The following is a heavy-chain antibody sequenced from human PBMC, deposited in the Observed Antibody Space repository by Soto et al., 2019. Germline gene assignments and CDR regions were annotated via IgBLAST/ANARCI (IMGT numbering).Heavy chain of an antibody. Sequence: PGGSLRLSCAASGFTFSSYAMSWVRQAPGKGLEWVAVISYDGSNKYYADSVKGRFTISRDNSKNTLYLQMNSLRAEDTAVYYCARDQRIRRYSGYDYYYYGMDVWGQGTTVTVSS. CDR1: GFTFSSYA. CDR2: ISYDGSNK. CDR3: ARDQRIRRYSGYDYYYYGMDV. J-gene: IGHJ6*02. V-gene: IGHV3-30-3*01. D-gene: IGHD5-12*01.